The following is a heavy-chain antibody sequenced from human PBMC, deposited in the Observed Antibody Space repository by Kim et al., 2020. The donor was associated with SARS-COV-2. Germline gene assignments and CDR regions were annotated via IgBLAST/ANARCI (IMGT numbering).Heavy chain of an antibody. V-gene: IGHV4-39*01. Sequence: SETLSLTCTVSGGSISSSSYYWGWIRQPPGKGLEWIGSIYYSGSTYYNPSLKSRVTISVDTSKNQFSLKLSSVTAADTAVYYCANYYYDSSGPRYWYFDLWGRGTLVTVSS. D-gene: IGHD3-22*01. CDR2: IYYSGST. J-gene: IGHJ2*01. CDR3: ANYYYDSSGPRYWYFDL. CDR1: GGSISSSSYY.